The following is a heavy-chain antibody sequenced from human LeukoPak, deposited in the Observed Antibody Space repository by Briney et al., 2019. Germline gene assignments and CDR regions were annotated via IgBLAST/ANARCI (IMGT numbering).Heavy chain of an antibody. D-gene: IGHD2-2*01. CDR1: GYTFTGYY. V-gene: IGHV1-2*02. CDR2: INPNSGGT. CDR3: ARSRRVVVVPAAIWFDP. Sequence: ASVKVSCKASGYTFTGYYMRWVRQAPGQGLEWMGWINPNSGGTNYAQKFQGRVTMTRDTSISTAYMELSRLRSDDTAVYYCARSRRVVVVPAAIWFDPWGQGTLVTVSS. J-gene: IGHJ5*02.